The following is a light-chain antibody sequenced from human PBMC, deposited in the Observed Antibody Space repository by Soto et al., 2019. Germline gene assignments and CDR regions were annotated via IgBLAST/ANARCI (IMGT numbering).Light chain of an antibody. CDR2: EDN. J-gene: IGLJ2*01. CDR1: SGRIASNY. V-gene: IGLV6-57*02. CDR3: QSYDSSTPVV. Sequence: NFMLTQPHSVSESPGKTVTISCTGSSGRIASNYVQWYQQRPGSAPTTVIYEDNQRPSGVPDRFSGSIDSSSNSASLTISGLKTEDEADYYCQSYDSSTPVVFGGGTKVTVL.